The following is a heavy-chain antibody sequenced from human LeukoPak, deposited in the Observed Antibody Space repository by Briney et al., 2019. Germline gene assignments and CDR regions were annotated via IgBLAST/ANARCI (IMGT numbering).Heavy chain of an antibody. CDR3: ARRRLLYFDDP. CDR1: GGSFSGYY. J-gene: IGHJ5*02. CDR2: INHSGST. Sequence: SETLSLTCAVYGGSFSGYYWSWIRQPPGKGLEWIGEINHSGSTNYNPSLKSRVAMSVDTSKNQFSLNLTSATAADTAVYYCARRRLLYFDDPWGQGTLVTISS. V-gene: IGHV4-34*01. D-gene: IGHD3-3*01.